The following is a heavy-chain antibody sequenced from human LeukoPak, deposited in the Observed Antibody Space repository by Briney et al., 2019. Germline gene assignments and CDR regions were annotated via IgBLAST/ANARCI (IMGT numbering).Heavy chain of an antibody. CDR1: GFTFSFNS. J-gene: IGHJ4*02. Sequence: GGSLRLSCAASGFTFSFNSMHWVRQGPGKGLVWVSRIKRDGSGATYADSVKGRVTISRDNAKNTLYLQMNSLRAEGTAIYYCTRVGYIDEGIDYWGQGTLVTVSS. CDR3: TRVGYIDEGIDY. D-gene: IGHD5-24*01. CDR2: IKRDGSGA. V-gene: IGHV3-74*01.